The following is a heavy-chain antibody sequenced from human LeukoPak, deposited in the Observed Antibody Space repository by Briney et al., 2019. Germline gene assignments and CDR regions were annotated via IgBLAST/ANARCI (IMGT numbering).Heavy chain of an antibody. V-gene: IGHV4-59*08. J-gene: IGHJ4*03. CDR1: GGSISSYY. CDR2: IYYSGST. D-gene: IGHD3-10*01. CDR3: ARLRMVRGVKGSPYYFDY. Sequence: SETLSLTCTVSGGSISSYYWSWLRQPPGKGLEWIGYIYYSGSTNYNPSLKSRVTISVDTSKNQFSLKLSSVTAADTAVYYCARLRMVRGVKGSPYYFDYWGQGTMVTVSS.